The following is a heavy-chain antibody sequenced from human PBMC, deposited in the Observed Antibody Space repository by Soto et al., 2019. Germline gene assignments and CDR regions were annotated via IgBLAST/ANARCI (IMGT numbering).Heavy chain of an antibody. CDR2: ISSSSSYI. D-gene: IGHD1-26*01. V-gene: IGHV3-21*01. Sequence: VGSLRLSCAASGFTFSSYSMNWVRQAPGKGLEWVSSISSSSSYIYYADSAKGRFTISRDNAKNSLYLQMNSLRAEDTAVYYCARDVGSSGSYYFWGQGTLVTVSS. CDR1: GFTFSSYS. CDR3: ARDVGSSGSYYF. J-gene: IGHJ4*02.